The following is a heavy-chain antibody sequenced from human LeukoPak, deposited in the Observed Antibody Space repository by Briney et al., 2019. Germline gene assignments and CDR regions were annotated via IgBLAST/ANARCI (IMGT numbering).Heavy chain of an antibody. V-gene: IGHV3-48*04. CDR1: GFTFSSYS. Sequence: GGSLRLSCAASGFTFSSYSMNWVRQAPGKGLEWVSYISSSSSTIYYADSVKGRFTISRDNAKNSLYLQMNSLRAEDTAVYYCARDCLVTTLEGARVESMDVWGKGTTVTVSS. CDR3: ARDCLVTTLEGARVESMDV. CDR2: ISSSSSTI. D-gene: IGHD4-11*01. J-gene: IGHJ6*03.